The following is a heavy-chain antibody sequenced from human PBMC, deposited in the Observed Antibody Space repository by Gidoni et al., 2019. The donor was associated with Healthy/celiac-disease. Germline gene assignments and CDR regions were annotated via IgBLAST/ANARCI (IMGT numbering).Heavy chain of an antibody. CDR1: GFTFSNAG. CDR3: TTDTYYDIFTGYGGFDY. D-gene: IGHD3-9*01. Sequence: EVQLVESGGGLVKPGGSLRLSCEASGFTFSNAGMDWVRQAPGKGLEWVGRIKSKTDGWTTDYAAPVKGRFTISRDDSQNTLYLQMNSLKTEDTAVYYCTTDTYYDIFTGYGGFDYWGQGTLVTVSS. V-gene: IGHV3-15*07. CDR2: IKSKTDGWTT. J-gene: IGHJ4*02.